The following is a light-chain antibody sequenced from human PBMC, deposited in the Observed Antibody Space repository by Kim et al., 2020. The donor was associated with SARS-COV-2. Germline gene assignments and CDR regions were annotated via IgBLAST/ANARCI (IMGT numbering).Light chain of an antibody. J-gene: IGKJ1*01. V-gene: IGKV1-5*03. CDR3: QQYNSYSGT. Sequence: DIQMTQSPSTLSAPVGDTVTITCRASQSITSWLAWYQQKPGKAPNLLIYKTSTLESGVPSRFSGSGSGTEFTLTISSLQPDDFATYYCQQYNSYSGTFGQGTKVDIK. CDR1: QSITSW. CDR2: KTS.